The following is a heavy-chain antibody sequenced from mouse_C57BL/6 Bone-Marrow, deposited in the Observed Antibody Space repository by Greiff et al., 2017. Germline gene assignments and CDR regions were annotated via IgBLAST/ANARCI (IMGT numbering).Heavy chain of an antibody. CDR3: ARVTTVVAHFDY. J-gene: IGHJ2*01. Sequence: VQLKESGAELVRPGASVKLSCKASGYTFTDYYINWVKQRPGQGLEWIARIYPGSGNTYYNEKFKGKATLTAEKSSSTAYMQLSSLTSEDSAVYFCARVTTVVAHFDYWGQGTTLTVSS. V-gene: IGHV1-76*01. CDR2: IYPGSGNT. CDR1: GYTFTDYY. D-gene: IGHD1-1*01.